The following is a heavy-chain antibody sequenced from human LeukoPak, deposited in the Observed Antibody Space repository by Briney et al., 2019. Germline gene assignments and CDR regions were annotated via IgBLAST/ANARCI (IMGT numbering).Heavy chain of an antibody. CDR2: IYSTGST. D-gene: IGHD6-13*01. Sequence: PSETLSLTCTVSGGSISSYDWSWIRQPAGKGLEWMGRIYSTGSTNYNPSLKSRVIITVDTSKNQFSLRLRSVTAADAAVYYCARQIASAGTAGFDFWGQGALVTVSS. J-gene: IGHJ4*02. CDR1: GGSISSYD. V-gene: IGHV4-4*07. CDR3: ARQIASAGTAGFDF.